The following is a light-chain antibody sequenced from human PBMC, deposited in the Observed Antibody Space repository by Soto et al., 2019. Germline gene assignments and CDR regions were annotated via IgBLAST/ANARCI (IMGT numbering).Light chain of an antibody. CDR2: GAS. J-gene: IGKJ5*01. Sequence: EMVMTQSPAILSVSPGERATLSCRASQSVSSSYLAWYQQKPGQAPRLLIYGASSRATGIPDRFSGTGSETDLTITISRLEPEDFEVYYCQQYDNSPITFGQGTRLEIK. V-gene: IGKV3-20*01. CDR1: QSVSSSY. CDR3: QQYDNSPIT.